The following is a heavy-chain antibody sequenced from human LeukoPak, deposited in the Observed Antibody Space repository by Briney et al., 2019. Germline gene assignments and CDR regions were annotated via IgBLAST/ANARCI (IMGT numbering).Heavy chain of an antibody. D-gene: IGHD3-22*01. CDR2: IYYSGST. J-gene: IGHJ4*02. CDR3: ARDPDYYYDSSGYY. V-gene: IGHV4-39*07. CDR1: GGSISSSSYY. Sequence: SETLSLTCTVSGGSISSSSYYWGWIRQPPGKGLEWIGSIYYSGSTYYNPSLKSRVTIPVDTSKNQFSLKLSSVTAADTAVYYCARDPDYYYDSSGYYWGQGTLVTVSS.